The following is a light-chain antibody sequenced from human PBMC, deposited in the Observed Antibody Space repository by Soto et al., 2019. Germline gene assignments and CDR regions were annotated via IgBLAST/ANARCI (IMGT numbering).Light chain of an antibody. CDR1: SPNIGGNA. CDR3: AAWDESLNGYV. Sequence: QSVLTQPPSASGTPGQRVTISCSGSSPNIGGNAVNWYQQLPGTAPKVLIYSNNQRPSGVPDRFSGSKSGTSASLDISGLQSEDEADYSCAAWDESLNGYVFGTGTKVTVL. J-gene: IGLJ1*01. V-gene: IGLV1-44*01. CDR2: SNN.